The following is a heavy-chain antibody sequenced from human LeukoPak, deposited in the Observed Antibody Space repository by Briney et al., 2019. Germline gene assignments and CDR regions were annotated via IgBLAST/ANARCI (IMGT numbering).Heavy chain of an antibody. D-gene: IGHD3-3*01. Sequence: ASVKVSCKVSGYTLTELSMHWVRQAPGKGLEWMGGFDPEDGETIYAQKFQGRVTMTEDTSTDTAYMELSSLRSEDTAVYYCARVGMWTYYDFWSDKSGDDSFDIWGQGTMVTVSS. V-gene: IGHV1-24*01. CDR1: GYTLTELS. CDR3: ARVGMWTYYDFWSDKSGDDSFDI. CDR2: FDPEDGET. J-gene: IGHJ3*02.